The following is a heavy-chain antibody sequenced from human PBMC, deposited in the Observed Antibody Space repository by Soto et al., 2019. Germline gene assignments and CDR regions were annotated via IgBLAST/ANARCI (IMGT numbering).Heavy chain of an antibody. V-gene: IGHV3-23*01. CDR3: AKNSAATIRVGFDY. Sequence: VQLLESGGGLVQPGGSLRLSCAASGFTFTTYTMSWVRQAPGKGLGWVSAITGSGGSTYYADSVKGRFTISRDNSKNTLYLQMNSLRAEDTAVYYCAKNSAATIRVGFDYWGQGTLVTVSS. J-gene: IGHJ4*02. CDR1: GFTFTTYT. D-gene: IGHD5-12*01. CDR2: ITGSGGST.